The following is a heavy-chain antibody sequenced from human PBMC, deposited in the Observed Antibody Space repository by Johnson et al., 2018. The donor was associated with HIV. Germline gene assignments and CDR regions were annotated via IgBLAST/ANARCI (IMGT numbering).Heavy chain of an antibody. CDR2: IRSKAYGGTT. J-gene: IGHJ3*01. CDR1: GFTVSSNY. D-gene: IGHD1-7*01. CDR3: PRARGRGELLPGSFAFDV. Sequence: DVQLVESGGGLVQPGGSLRLSCAASGFTVSSNYMSWVRQAPGKGLEWVGFIRSKAYGGTTEYAASVNGRFTISRDDSKSIAYLQMNSLKTGDTPFYSCPRARGRGELLPGSFAFDVWGQGTMVTVSS. V-gene: IGHV3-49*04.